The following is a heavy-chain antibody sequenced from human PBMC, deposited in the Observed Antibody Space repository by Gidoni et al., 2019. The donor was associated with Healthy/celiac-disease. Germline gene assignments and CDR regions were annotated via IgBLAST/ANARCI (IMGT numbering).Heavy chain of an antibody. CDR3: ARGEWTTGYYYGMDV. CDR2: ISYSGST. D-gene: IGHD3-3*01. Sequence: QVQLQESGPGLVKHSQTLSLTCTVAGGSISSGGYYWRWSRQHPGNGLEWIGYISYSGSTYYTPSLKSRVTISVDTSKNQFSLKLSSVTAADTAVYYCARGEWTTGYYYGMDVWGQGTTVTVSS. V-gene: IGHV4-31*03. CDR1: GGSISSGGYY. J-gene: IGHJ6*02.